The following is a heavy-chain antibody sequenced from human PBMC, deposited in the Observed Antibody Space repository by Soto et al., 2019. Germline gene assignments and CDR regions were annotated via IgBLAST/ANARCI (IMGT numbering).Heavy chain of an antibody. CDR1: EYTFIRYG. CDR3: ARGGYYDNSWGKLSHYGLDV. CDR2: ISPYNDYT. J-gene: IGHJ6*02. Sequence: QVQLAQSANEVKKPGASVRVSCKAAEYTFIRYGIAWVRQAPGQGVEWMGWISPYNDYTVYAQKFQGRVSMTADTSTRTVYMNLRGLKSDDTAVYYCARGGYYDNSWGKLSHYGLDVWGQGTSVSVSS. D-gene: IGHD3-16*01. V-gene: IGHV1-18*01.